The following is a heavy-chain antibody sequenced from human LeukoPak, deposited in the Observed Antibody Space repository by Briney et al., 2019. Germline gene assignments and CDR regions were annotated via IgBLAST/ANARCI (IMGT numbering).Heavy chain of an antibody. D-gene: IGHD3-16*01. Sequence: GGSLRLSCAASGSTFSRYSIQWVRQAPGKGLEWVTIISYDGNNKYYADSVKGRFTISRDNSKNTLYLQMNGLRAEDTAVYYCAKDFGAHYSDYWAQGTLVTVSS. V-gene: IGHV3-30*18. CDR3: AKDFGAHYSDY. CDR1: GSTFSRYS. J-gene: IGHJ4*02. CDR2: ISYDGNNK.